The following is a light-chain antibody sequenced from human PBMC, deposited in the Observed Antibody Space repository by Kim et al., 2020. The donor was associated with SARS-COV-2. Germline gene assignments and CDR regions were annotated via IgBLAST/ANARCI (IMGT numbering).Light chain of an antibody. CDR3: QQYGSSLLYT. CDR1: ESVSSSY. CDR2: GAS. Sequence: PGARATLSCRASESVSSSYLAWYQQKPGQAPRLLIYGASNRATGIPDRFSGSGSGTDFTLTISRLEPEDFAVYYCQQYGSSLLYTFGQGTKLEI. J-gene: IGKJ2*01. V-gene: IGKV3-20*01.